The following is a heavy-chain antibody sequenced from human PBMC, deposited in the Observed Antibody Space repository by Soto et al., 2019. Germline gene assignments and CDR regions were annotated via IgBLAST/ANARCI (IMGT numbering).Heavy chain of an antibody. CDR3: ARDGGYCSSTSCPREYHYYYMDV. CDR2: ISAYNGNT. V-gene: IGHV1-18*01. Sequence: ASVKVSCKASGYTFTSYGISWVRQAPGQGLEWMGWISAYNGNTNYAQKLQGRVTMTTDTSTSTAYMELRSLRSDDTAVYYCARDGGYCSSTSCPREYHYYYMDVWGKGTTVTVSS. J-gene: IGHJ6*03. CDR1: GYTFTSYG. D-gene: IGHD2-2*01.